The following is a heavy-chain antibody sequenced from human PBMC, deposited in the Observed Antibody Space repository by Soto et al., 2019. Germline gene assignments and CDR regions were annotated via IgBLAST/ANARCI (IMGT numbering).Heavy chain of an antibody. V-gene: IGHV4-34*01. CDR2: IDRSGRT. D-gene: IGHD2-2*01. CDR3: ARGIGYCSSINCYSSRRLRFDS. J-gene: IGHJ4*02. CDR1: SQSFSDYY. Sequence: QVQLQQWGAGLLKPSETLSLTCTMYSQSFSDYYWNWIRQTPGKGLEWIGEIDRSGRTKYNPSLKSRVAISVDTSKNQFSLKVTSMTAADTAVYYCARGIGYCSSINCYSSRRLRFDSWGQGTLVTVSS.